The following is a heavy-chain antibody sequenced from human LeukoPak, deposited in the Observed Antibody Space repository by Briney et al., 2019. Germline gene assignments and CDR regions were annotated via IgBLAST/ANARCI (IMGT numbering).Heavy chain of an antibody. CDR2: IYSNGDT. J-gene: IGHJ5*02. D-gene: IGHD3-22*01. CDR1: GDSISSGSYY. V-gene: IGHV4-61*02. CDR3: AREESDYYDSSGYPGGFGFDP. Sequence: SQTLSLTCTVSGDSISSGSYYWSWIRQPAGKGLEWIGRIYSNGDTKFNPSLKSRVTISLDTSKNQFSLKLSSATAADTAVYYCAREESDYYDSSGYPGGFGFDPWGQGTLVTVSS.